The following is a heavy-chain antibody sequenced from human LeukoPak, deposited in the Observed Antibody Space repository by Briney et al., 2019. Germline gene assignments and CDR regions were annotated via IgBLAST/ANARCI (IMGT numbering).Heavy chain of an antibody. D-gene: IGHD5-24*01. Sequence: SETLSLTCTVSSGSISTSNYYWGWVRQPPGKALEWIGNIFYSGSTYYSPSLKSRVTISLDTSRNQFSLKLNSVTAADTAVYYCARERWLQRGIDYWGQGTLVTVSS. CDR3: ARERWLQRGIDY. CDR2: IFYSGST. J-gene: IGHJ4*02. CDR1: SGSISTSNYY. V-gene: IGHV4-39*07.